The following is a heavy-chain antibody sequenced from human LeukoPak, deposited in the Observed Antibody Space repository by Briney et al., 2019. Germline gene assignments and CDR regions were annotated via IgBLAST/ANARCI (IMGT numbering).Heavy chain of an antibody. D-gene: IGHD1-26*01. CDR2: IYSGGST. V-gene: IGHV3-66*01. Sequence: GGSLRLSCAASGFTVSSNYMSWVRQAPGKGLEWVSVIYSGGSTYYADSVKGRFTISRDNSKNTLYLQMNSLRAEDTAVYYCARGIVGATWGYYFDYWGQGTLVTVSS. CDR1: GFTVSSNY. J-gene: IGHJ4*02. CDR3: ARGIVGATWGYYFDY.